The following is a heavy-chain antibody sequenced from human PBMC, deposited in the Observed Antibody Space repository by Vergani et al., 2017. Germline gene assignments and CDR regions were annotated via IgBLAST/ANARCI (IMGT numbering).Heavy chain of an antibody. D-gene: IGHD6-6*01. CDR3: ARGGTIAARPGQFDY. Sequence: QVQLVQSGAEVKKPGASVKVTCKASGYTFSSYAISWVRQAPGQGLEWMGGIIPIFGTANYAQKFQGRVTITADESTSTAYMELSSLRSEDTAVYYCARGGTIAARPGQFDYWGQGTLVTVSS. CDR1: GYTFSSYA. J-gene: IGHJ4*02. V-gene: IGHV1-69*01. CDR2: IIPIFGTA.